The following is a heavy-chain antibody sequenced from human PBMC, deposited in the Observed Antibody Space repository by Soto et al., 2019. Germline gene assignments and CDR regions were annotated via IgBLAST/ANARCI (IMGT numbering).Heavy chain of an antibody. D-gene: IGHD3-3*01. CDR1: GFTFTSYG. CDR2: IWYDGSNK. CDR3: ARDRRFLEWLDY. V-gene: IGHV3-33*01. J-gene: IGHJ4*02. Sequence: QMHLVESGGGVVQPGRSLTLSCVASGFTFTSYGIHWVRQAPGKGLEWVAVIWYDGSNKYYGDSVKGRFSISRDNSKKTVYLQMTSLRAEDTAVYYCARDRRFLEWLDYWGQGPVVCVSS.